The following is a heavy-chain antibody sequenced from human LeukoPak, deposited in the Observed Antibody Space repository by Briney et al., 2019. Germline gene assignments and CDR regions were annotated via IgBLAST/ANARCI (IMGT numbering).Heavy chain of an antibody. V-gene: IGHV3-23*01. CDR3: AKDQGYDFWSGYPVPDY. J-gene: IGHJ4*02. CDR2: ISGSGGST. Sequence: GGSLRLSCAASGFTFSSYAMSWVRQAPGKGLEGVSAISGSGGSTYYAGSVKGRFTISRDNSKNTLYLQMNSLRAEDTAVYYCAKDQGYDFWSGYPVPDYWGQGTLVTVSS. D-gene: IGHD3-3*01. CDR1: GFTFSSYA.